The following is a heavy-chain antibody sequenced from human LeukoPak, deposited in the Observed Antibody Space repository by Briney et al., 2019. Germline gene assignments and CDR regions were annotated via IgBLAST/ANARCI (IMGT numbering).Heavy chain of an antibody. J-gene: IGHJ4*02. CDR1: GVSLSSYW. D-gene: IGHD5-24*01. V-gene: IGHV4-59*10. CDR3: ARAGYTISAFHSDF. Sequence: PSETLSLTCDVSGVSLSSYWRSWVRKPAGKGLEWIGRIYTTGRTNYSPSFQSRVTLSIDMSKNHFSLTLRSVTAADPAVYYCARAGYTISAFHSDFWGQGAPVTVSS. CDR2: IYTTGRT.